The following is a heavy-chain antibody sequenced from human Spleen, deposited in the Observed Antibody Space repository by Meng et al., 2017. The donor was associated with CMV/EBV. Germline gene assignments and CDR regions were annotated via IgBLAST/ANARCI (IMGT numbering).Heavy chain of an antibody. D-gene: IGHD2-15*01. CDR2: ISGSGGST. J-gene: IGHJ4*02. CDR3: ARDWCLDF. Sequence: GESLKISCAASGFTFSSYAMHWVRQAPGKGLEWVSGISGSGGSTYFPDSMKGRFSISRDNSKNTVYLQMNSLRAEDTAVYYCARDWCLDFWGQGTLVTVSS. V-gene: IGHV3-23*01. CDR1: GFTFSSYA.